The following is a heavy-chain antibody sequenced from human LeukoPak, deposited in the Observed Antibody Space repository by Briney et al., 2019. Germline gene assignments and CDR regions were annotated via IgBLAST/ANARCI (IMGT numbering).Heavy chain of an antibody. CDR1: GFTFSSYA. J-gene: IGHJ5*02. CDR2: ISGSGGST. Sequence: GGSLRLSCAASGFTFSSYAMSWVRQAPGKGLEWVSAISGSGGSTYYADSVKDRFTISRDNSKNTLYLQMNSLRAEDTAVYYCAKGQHIVVVTARDWFDPWGQGTLVTVSS. D-gene: IGHD2-21*02. V-gene: IGHV3-23*01. CDR3: AKGQHIVVVTARDWFDP.